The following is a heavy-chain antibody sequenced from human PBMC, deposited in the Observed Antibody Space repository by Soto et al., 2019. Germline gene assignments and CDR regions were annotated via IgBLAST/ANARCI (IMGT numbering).Heavy chain of an antibody. Sequence: QVQLVQSGAEVKKPGSSVKVSCKASGGTFDNYAITWVRQAPGQGLEWMAGIIPMLDSANYAEKFQDRVTITADDPTRTAYPEVTSLRSEDTAVYYCASTYHYASVGNTYFYYGMAVWGQGTTVTVSS. CDR1: GGTFDNYA. D-gene: IGHD3-22*01. V-gene: IGHV1-69*12. CDR2: IIPMLDSA. CDR3: ASTYHYASVGNTYFYYGMAV. J-gene: IGHJ6*02.